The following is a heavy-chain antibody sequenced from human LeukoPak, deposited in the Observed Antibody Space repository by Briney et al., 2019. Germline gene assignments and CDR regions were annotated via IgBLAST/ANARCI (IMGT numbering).Heavy chain of an antibody. Sequence: ASVKVSCKASGYTFTGYYMHWVRQAPGQGLEWMGWINPNSGGTKYAQEFQGRVTMTRDTSISTAYMELSSLRSDDTAVYYCARDDGGSSQNALDIWGQGTMVTVSS. CDR3: ARDDGGSSQNALDI. CDR1: GYTFTGYY. V-gene: IGHV1-2*02. D-gene: IGHD6-6*01. CDR2: INPNSGGT. J-gene: IGHJ3*02.